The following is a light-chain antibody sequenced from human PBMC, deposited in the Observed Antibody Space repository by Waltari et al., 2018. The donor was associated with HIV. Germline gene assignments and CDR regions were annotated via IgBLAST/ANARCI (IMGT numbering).Light chain of an antibody. CDR3: QAWDSSTAWV. CDR1: KLGDKY. Sequence: SYELTQPPSVSVSPGQTASITCSGDKLGDKYACWYQQKPGQSPVLVIYQDSTRPSGILERFAVSNSGNTATLTISGTQAMDEADYYCQAWDSSTAWVFGGGTKLTVL. V-gene: IGLV3-1*01. CDR2: QDS. J-gene: IGLJ3*02.